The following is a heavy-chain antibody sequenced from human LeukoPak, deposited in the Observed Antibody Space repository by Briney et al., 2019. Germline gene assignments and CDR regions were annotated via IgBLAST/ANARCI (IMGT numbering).Heavy chain of an antibody. D-gene: IGHD4-11*01. V-gene: IGHV3-7*01. Sequence: GGSLRLSCAASGFTFSSFWMSRVRQAPGKGLEWVANIKQDGSEKYYLDSVKGRFTISRDNAKNSLYLQMNSLRAEDTAVYYCARLGNYADFDYWGQGTLVTVSS. J-gene: IGHJ4*02. CDR1: GFTFSSFW. CDR3: ARLGNYADFDY. CDR2: IKQDGSEK.